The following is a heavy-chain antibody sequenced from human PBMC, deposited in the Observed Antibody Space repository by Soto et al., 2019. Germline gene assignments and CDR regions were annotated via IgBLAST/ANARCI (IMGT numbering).Heavy chain of an antibody. CDR3: AISTYGEYVWWFYS. D-gene: IGHD4-17*01. CDR2: IYYSGST. Sequence: PSETLSLTCTVSGGSISSYYWSWIRQPPGKGLEWIGYIYYSGSTNYNPSLKSRVTISVDKSKNQFSLKLSSVTAADTAVYYCAISTYGEYVWWFYSWGQGTLVTVSS. J-gene: IGHJ5*01. CDR1: GGSISSYY. V-gene: IGHV4-59*12.